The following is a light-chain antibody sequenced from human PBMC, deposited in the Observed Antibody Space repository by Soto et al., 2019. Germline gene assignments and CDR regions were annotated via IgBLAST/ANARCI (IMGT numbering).Light chain of an antibody. J-gene: IGLJ2*01. CDR1: IYDVGAYHY. Sequence: QAVVTQPASVSGSPGQSITISCIGTIYDVGAYHYVSWYQQFPGKAPKLILYEVSNRPSGISNRFSGFRSGSTASLTVSGLQPEDDAHYYCISYTTTGALVFGGGTKVTVL. CDR2: EVS. V-gene: IGLV2-14*01. CDR3: ISYTTTGALV.